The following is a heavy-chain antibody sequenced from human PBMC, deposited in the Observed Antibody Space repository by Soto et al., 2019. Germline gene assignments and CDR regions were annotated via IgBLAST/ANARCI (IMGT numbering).Heavy chain of an antibody. Sequence: SETLSLTCTVSGDSISSYYWSWIRQPAGKGLEWIGRISTSGSTKYNPSLKSRVTMPIDTSKNQFSLKLSSVTAADTALYYCAGVGVAGSLEYFNYCAQGALATVSS. J-gene: IGHJ4*02. D-gene: IGHD6-19*01. CDR1: GDSISSYY. CDR3: AGVGVAGSLEYFNY. CDR2: ISTSGST. V-gene: IGHV4-4*07.